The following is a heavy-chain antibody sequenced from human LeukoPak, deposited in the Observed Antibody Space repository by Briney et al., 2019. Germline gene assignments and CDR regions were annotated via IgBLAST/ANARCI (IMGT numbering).Heavy chain of an antibody. CDR1: GFTFSSYE. V-gene: IGHV3-48*03. J-gene: IGHJ4*02. Sequence: GGSLRLSCAASGFTFSSYEMNWVRQAPGKGLEGVSYISSSGSTIYYADSVKGRFTISRDNAKNSLYLQMNSLRAEDTAVYYCARDLLLRLGEFSNFDYWGQGTLVTVSS. CDR2: ISSSGSTI. D-gene: IGHD3-16*01. CDR3: ARDLLLRLGEFSNFDY.